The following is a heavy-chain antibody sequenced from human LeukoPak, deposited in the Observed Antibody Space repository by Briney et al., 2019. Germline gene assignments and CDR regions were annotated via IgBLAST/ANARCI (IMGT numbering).Heavy chain of an antibody. CDR1: GFTFSSYW. V-gene: IGHV3-7*03. Sequence: GGSLRLSCAASGFTFSSYWMSWVRQAPGKGLEWVAHIKQDGSEKYYVDSVKSRFTISRDNAKNSLYLQMNSLRAEDTAVYYCARVLAYYGSGSYSYFDYWGQGTLVTVSS. J-gene: IGHJ4*02. CDR3: ARVLAYYGSGSYSYFDY. CDR2: IKQDGSEK. D-gene: IGHD3-10*01.